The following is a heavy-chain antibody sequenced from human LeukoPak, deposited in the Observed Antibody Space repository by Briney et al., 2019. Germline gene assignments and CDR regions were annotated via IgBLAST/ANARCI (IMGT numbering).Heavy chain of an antibody. J-gene: IGHJ4*02. Sequence: KPSETLSLTCTVSGGSISSYYWSWIRQPPGKGLEWIGYIYYSGSTNYNPSLKSRVPISVDTSKNQFSLKLRSVTAADTAVYYCARVAQWLPRDWGQGTLVTVSS. CDR2: IYYSGST. CDR3: ARVAQWLPRD. D-gene: IGHD6-19*01. V-gene: IGHV4-59*01. CDR1: GGSISSYY.